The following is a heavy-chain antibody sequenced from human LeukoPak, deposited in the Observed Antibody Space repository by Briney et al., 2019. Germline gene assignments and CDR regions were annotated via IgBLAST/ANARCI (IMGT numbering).Heavy chain of an antibody. D-gene: IGHD5-24*01. CDR2: FDPEDGET. Sequence: ASVKVSCKVSGYTLTDLSMPWVRQAPGKGLEWMGVFDPEDGETIYAQKFQGRVTMTEDTSTDTAYMELSSLRSEDTAMYYCATGMAGIPYYYGMDVWGQGTTVSVSS. V-gene: IGHV1-24*01. J-gene: IGHJ6*02. CDR3: ATGMAGIPYYYGMDV. CDR1: GYTLTDLS.